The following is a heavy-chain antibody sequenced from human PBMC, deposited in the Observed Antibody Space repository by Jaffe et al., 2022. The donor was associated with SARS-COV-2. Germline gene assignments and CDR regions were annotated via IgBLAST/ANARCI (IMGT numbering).Heavy chain of an antibody. Sequence: EVQLVESGGGLVQPGGSLRLSCAASGFTFSSYWMHWVRQAPGKGLVWVSRINSDGSSTSYADSVKGRFTISRDNAKNTLYLQMNSLRAEDTAVYYCARGGRLAMYYGMDVWGQGTTVTVSS. J-gene: IGHJ6*02. CDR1: GFTFSSYW. CDR3: ARGGRLAMYYGMDV. CDR2: INSDGSST. D-gene: IGHD3-16*01. V-gene: IGHV3-74*01.